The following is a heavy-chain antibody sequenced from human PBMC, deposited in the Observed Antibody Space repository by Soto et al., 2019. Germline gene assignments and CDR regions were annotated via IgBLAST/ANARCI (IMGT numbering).Heavy chain of an antibody. J-gene: IGHJ5*02. CDR2: VYYSGTT. V-gene: IGHV4-39*01. CDR3: ARLRPPGNWFDP. CDR1: GGSIISSSYY. Sequence: QLQLQESGPGLVKPSETLSLTCSVSGGSIISSSYYWVWIRQPPGKGLEWIGDVYYSGTTHYNPSLKSRVTISVDTSKNQFSLRLSFVTAADTAVYYCARLRPPGNWFDPWGQGSLVTVSS.